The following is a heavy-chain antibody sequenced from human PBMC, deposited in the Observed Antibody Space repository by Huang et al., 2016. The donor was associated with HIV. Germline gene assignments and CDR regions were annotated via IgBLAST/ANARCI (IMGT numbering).Heavy chain of an antibody. CDR2: IRASIGDT. J-gene: IGHJ3*02. V-gene: IGHV1-18*01. CDR3: ARDPKYHRIGYYRQRRGIDI. CDR1: GYPFTSYG. D-gene: IGHD3-22*01. Sequence: QIQLMQSGPELKQPGASVKVSCKASGYPFTSYGITWVRQAPGQGPEWMGWIRASIGDTAHAQKVQGRVTLTTDTSTNIAYMEGRRLRSDDTAKYYCARDPKYHRIGYYRQRRGIDIWGQGTMVIVSS.